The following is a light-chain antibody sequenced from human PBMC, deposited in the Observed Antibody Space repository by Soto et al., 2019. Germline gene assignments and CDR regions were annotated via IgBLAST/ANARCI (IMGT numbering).Light chain of an antibody. J-gene: IGKJ2*02. V-gene: IGKV1-39*01. CDR1: QSISSY. Sequence: DIQMTQSPSSLSASVGDRVTITCRASQSISSYLNWYQQKPGKAPKLLIYAASSLQSGVPSRFSGRGSGTDFTLTISSLQPEDFATYYCQQSYSTSCTFGQGTKLEIK. CDR3: QQSYSTSCT. CDR2: AAS.